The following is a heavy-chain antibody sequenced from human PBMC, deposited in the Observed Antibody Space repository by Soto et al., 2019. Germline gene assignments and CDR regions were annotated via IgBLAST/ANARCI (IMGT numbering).Heavy chain of an antibody. CDR2: ISWNRGSI. D-gene: IGHD3-16*01. Sequence: PGGSLRLSCAASGFTFDDYAMHWVRQAPGKGLEWVSGISWNRGSIGYADSVKGRFTISRDNAKNTLYLQMNSLRVEDTALYYCARDRPDLITDYHPRFDQWGQGT. CDR1: GFTFDDYA. J-gene: IGHJ4*02. V-gene: IGHV3-9*01. CDR3: ARDRPDLITDYHPRFDQ.